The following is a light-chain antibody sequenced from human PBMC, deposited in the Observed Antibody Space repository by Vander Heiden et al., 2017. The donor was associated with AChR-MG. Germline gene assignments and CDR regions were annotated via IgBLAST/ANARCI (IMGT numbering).Light chain of an antibody. CDR2: EVS. V-gene: IGLV2-8*01. Sequence: SALTQPPSASGSPGPSVTISCTGTSSDVGGYNYVSWYHQPPGKATKLSIYEVSKRPAGVPDGFSGSKSGNTASLTVSGLQAEDEADYYCSSYAGSNNWGVFGGGTKLTVL. CDR3: SSYAGSNNWGV. CDR1: SSDVGGYNY. J-gene: IGLJ2*01.